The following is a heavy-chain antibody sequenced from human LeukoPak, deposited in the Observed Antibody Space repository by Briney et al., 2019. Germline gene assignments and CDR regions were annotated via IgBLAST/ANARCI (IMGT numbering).Heavy chain of an antibody. J-gene: IGHJ4*02. D-gene: IGHD3-22*01. CDR1: GFTVDSNY. CDR3: ARGDDSGYYGYFDH. CDR2: IYTGGNT. V-gene: IGHV3-53*01. Sequence: GGSLRLSCAASGFTVDSNYLSWVRQAPGKGLEWVSSIYTGGNTYYAASVKGRFTISRDFSKNTVFLHMHSLRAEDTAMYYCARGDDSGYYGYFDHWGEGALVTVSS.